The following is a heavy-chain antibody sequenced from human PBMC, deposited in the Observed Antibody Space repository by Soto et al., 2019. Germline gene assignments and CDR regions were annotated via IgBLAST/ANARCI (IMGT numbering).Heavy chain of an antibody. D-gene: IGHD3-22*01. Sequence: SETLSLTCXVSGGSISGYYWGWIRQPPGKGLEWIGYISYSGSTNYNPSLKSRVTISVDTSKNQFSLKLSSVTAADTAMYFCARTEYYGSSGSFGYWGQGTLVTVSS. CDR1: GGSISGYY. J-gene: IGHJ4*02. V-gene: IGHV4-59*01. CDR2: ISYSGST. CDR3: ARTEYYGSSGSFGY.